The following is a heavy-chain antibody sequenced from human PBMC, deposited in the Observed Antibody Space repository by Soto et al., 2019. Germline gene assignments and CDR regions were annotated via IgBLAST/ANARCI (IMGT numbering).Heavy chain of an antibody. CDR1: GYSLTSYG. D-gene: IGHD2-2*02. V-gene: IGHV1-3*01. J-gene: IGHJ3*02. CDR3: VREGRSSTSCNTGCAFDI. Sequence: GSVKVSCKASGYSLTSYGVHWVRHAPGQGLEWMGRINAGNGDTEHPQKFQGRVTISRDTSANTAYMELSRLRAEDTAVYYCVREGRSSTSCNTGCAFDIWGQGTMVTVS. CDR2: INAGNGDT.